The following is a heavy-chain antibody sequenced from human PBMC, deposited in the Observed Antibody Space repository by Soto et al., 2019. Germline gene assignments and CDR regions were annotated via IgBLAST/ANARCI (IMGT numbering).Heavy chain of an antibody. CDR2: IYYSGST. D-gene: IGHD3-9*01. Sequence: LSLTCTVSGGSISSYYWSWIRQPPGKGLEWIGYIYYSGSTNYNPSLKSRVTISVDTSKNQFSLKLSSVTAADTAVYYCARGTGYYDILTGYYPFDYWGQGTLVTVSS. J-gene: IGHJ4*02. CDR1: GGSISSYY. CDR3: ARGTGYYDILTGYYPFDY. V-gene: IGHV4-59*01.